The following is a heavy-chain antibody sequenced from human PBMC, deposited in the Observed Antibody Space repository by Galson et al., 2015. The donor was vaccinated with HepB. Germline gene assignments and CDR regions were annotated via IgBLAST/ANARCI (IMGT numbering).Heavy chain of an antibody. CDR1: GYTFTSYG. CDR3: ARDHYVFTQDPWFDP. D-gene: IGHD4-17*01. Sequence: SVKVSCKASGYTFTSYGISWVRQAPGQGLEWMGWISAYNGNTNYAQKLQGRVTMTTDTSTSTAYMELRSLRPDDTAVYYCARDHYVFTQDPWFDPWGQGTLVTVSS. J-gene: IGHJ5*02. V-gene: IGHV1-18*04. CDR2: ISAYNGNT.